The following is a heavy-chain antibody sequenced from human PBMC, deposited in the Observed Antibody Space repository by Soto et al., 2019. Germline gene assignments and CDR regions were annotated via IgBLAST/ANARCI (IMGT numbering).Heavy chain of an antibody. D-gene: IGHD6-6*01. Sequence: HSQTLSLTCAISGDSVSSNNAAWNWIRQSPSRGLEWLGRTYYRSKWYSDYSLSVKSRITINPDTSKDQFSLQLNSVTPEDTALYYCARAKEYTKSSGMDVWGQGNTVTV. CDR1: GDSVSSNNAA. J-gene: IGHJ6*02. CDR2: TYYRSKWYS. V-gene: IGHV6-1*01. CDR3: ARAKEYTKSSGMDV.